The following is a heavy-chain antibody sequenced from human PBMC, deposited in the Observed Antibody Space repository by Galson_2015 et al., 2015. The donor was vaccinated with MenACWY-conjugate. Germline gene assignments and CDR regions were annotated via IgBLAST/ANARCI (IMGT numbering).Heavy chain of an antibody. CDR1: GFTFSSYW. Sequence: LRLSCAASGFTFSSYWMHWVRQAPGKGLVWVAHINRDGSSTSYADSVKGRFTISRDNAKNMLYLQMNSLRAEDTAVYYCARDPERGDGYVLDYWGQGTLVTVSS. CDR2: INRDGSST. D-gene: IGHD5-24*01. CDR3: ARDPERGDGYVLDY. J-gene: IGHJ4*02. V-gene: IGHV3-74*01.